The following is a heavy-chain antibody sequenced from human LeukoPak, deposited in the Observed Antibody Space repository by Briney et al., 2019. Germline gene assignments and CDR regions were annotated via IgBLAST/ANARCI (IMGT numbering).Heavy chain of an antibody. V-gene: IGHV1-18*01. D-gene: IGHD3-10*01. J-gene: IGHJ3*02. CDR1: GYTFTSYG. CDR2: ISAYNGNT. CDR3: AMTYGSGSYYSSDAFDI. Sequence: GASVKVSCKASGYTFTSYGISWVRQAPGQGLEWMGWISAYNGNTNYAQKLQGRVTMTTDTSTSTAYMELRSLRSDDTAVYYCAMTYGSGSYYSSDAFDIWGQRTMVTVSS.